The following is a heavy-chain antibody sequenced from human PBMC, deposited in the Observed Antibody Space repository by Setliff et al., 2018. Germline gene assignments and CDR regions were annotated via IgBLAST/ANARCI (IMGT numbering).Heavy chain of an antibody. CDR1: GDSLSDYY. CDR2: INHRGST. V-gene: IGHV4-34*01. Sequence: PSETLSLTCAVYGDSLSDYYWSWIRQAPGKGPEWIEEINHRGSTNYSPSLRSRVTMSVDTSKKQLSLKLSSVTAADTAVYYCARDRTAYTYGLDVWGQGTTVTVS. J-gene: IGHJ6*02. CDR3: ARDRTAYTYGLDV. D-gene: IGHD3-16*01.